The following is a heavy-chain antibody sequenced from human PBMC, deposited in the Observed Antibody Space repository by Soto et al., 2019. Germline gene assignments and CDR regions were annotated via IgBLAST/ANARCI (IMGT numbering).Heavy chain of an antibody. V-gene: IGHV4-59*01. Sequence: PSETLSLTCTVSGDSINDYYWGWIRQPPGKGLEWIGHVSSSGSTKYTPSLQSRVTISVGTSKKQFSLKLNSVTAADTAVYYCARGEGNYYDRSGHYVNWFDPWGQGKMVTVSS. CDR2: VSSSGST. CDR1: GDSINDYY. J-gene: IGHJ5*02. D-gene: IGHD3-22*01. CDR3: ARGEGNYYDRSGHYVNWFDP.